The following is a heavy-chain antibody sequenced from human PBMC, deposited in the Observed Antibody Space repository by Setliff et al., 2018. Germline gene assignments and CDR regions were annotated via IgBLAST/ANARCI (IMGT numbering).Heavy chain of an antibody. J-gene: IGHJ4*02. V-gene: IGHV1-3*01. Sequence: GASVKVSCKASGYTFISYGISWVRQAPGQRPEWMGWINAGNGNTKYSQKFQGKVTITRETSANTGYMELSSLRSEDTAVYYCARSVVYSGSYLEFDYWGQGTLVTVSS. D-gene: IGHD1-26*01. CDR3: ARSVVYSGSYLEFDY. CDR1: GYTFISYG. CDR2: INAGNGNT.